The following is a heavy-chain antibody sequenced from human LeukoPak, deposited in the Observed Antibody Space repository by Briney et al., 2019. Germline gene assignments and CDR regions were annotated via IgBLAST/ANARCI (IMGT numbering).Heavy chain of an antibody. J-gene: IGHJ3*02. D-gene: IGHD2-21*02. CDR2: ISGYNGHT. CDR1: GYSFTSYG. V-gene: IGHV1-18*01. CDR3: AAEVTTDAFDI. Sequence: ASVKVSCKASGYSFTSYGISWVRQAPGQGLEWMGWISGYNGHTYYAQNLQGRVTMTTDTSTTTVYMELRSLRSDDTAVYYCAAEVTTDAFDIWGQGTMVTVSS.